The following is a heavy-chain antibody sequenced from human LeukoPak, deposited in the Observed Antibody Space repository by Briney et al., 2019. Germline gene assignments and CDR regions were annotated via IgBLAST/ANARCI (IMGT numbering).Heavy chain of an antibody. J-gene: IGHJ2*01. CDR1: GGSISGYY. D-gene: IGHD3-22*01. CDR3: ARYFDSSGWNYYFDL. CDR2: IYYSGST. Sequence: SETLSLTCTVSGGSISGYYWSWIRQPPGKGLEWIGYIYYSGSTNYNPSLKSRVTISLDTSKNQFSLKLSSVTAADTAVYYCARYFDSSGWNYYFDLWGRGTLVTVSS. V-gene: IGHV4-59*01.